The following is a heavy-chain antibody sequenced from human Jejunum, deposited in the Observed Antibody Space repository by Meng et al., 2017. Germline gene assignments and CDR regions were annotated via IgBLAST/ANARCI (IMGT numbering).Heavy chain of an antibody. Sequence: QVQLQESGPGLVKPSQTLSLTCSVSAGSITSGFYWSWIRQYPGKGLGWIGYIYYSGSTKYNPSLKSRVTISVDTSKNQFSLNLSSVTAADTAVYYCARSISWYFDHTGQGTLVTVSS. CDR1: AGSITSGFY. CDR2: IYYSGST. CDR3: ARSISWYFDH. V-gene: IGHV4-31*03. J-gene: IGHJ4*02. D-gene: IGHD6-19*01.